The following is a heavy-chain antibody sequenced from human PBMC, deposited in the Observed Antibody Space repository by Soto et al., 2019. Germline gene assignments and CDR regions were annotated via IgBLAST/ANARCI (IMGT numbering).Heavy chain of an antibody. J-gene: IGHJ6*02. V-gene: IGHV5-51*01. CDR3: AASIFYYGMDV. Sequence: GESLKISCKGSGYTFTNYWIGWVRQMPGKGLEWMGIIYPGDSDTKYNPSFQGQVTISADKSITTTYLQWSSLKASDTAIYYCAASIFYYGMDVWGQGTTVTFPS. CDR2: IYPGDSDT. CDR1: GYTFTNYW.